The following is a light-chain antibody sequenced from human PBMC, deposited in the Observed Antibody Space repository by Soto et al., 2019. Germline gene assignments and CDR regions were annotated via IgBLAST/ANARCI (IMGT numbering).Light chain of an antibody. CDR2: YDT. J-gene: IGLJ2*01. V-gene: IGLV3-21*04. CDR1: NIGSKH. CDR3: HVWDSSRDHPL. Sequence: SYDLTQPPSVSVAPGKTARITCGGINIGSKHVHWYQQKPGQAPVLVIYYDTDRPSGIPERFSGSNSVNTATLTISRVEAGDEADYYCHVWDSSRDHPLFGGGTKLTVL.